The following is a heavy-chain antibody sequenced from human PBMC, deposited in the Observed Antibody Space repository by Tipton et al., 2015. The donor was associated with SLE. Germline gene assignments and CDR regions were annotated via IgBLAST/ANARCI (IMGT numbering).Heavy chain of an antibody. V-gene: IGHV3-11*06. J-gene: IGHJ4*02. CDR3: ARSYYDFWSGYLYYFDY. CDR2: ISSSSSYT. CDR1: GFTFSDYY. D-gene: IGHD3-3*01. Sequence: SLRLSCAASGFTFSDYYMSWIRQAPGKGLEWVSYISSSSSYTNYADSVKGRFTISRDDAKNSLYLQMSSLRAEDTAVYYCARSYYDFWSGYLYYFDYWGQGTLVTVSS.